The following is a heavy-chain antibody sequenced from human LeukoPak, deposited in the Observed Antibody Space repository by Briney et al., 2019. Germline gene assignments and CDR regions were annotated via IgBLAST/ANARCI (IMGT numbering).Heavy chain of an antibody. J-gene: IGHJ4*02. CDR3: ARDAWYYYDSSGYNQVDY. D-gene: IGHD3-22*01. Sequence: ASVKLSCKASGYTFTVYYMHWVRQAPGQGLEWMGWINPNSGGTNYAQKFQGRVTMTRDTSISTAYMELSRLRSDDTAVYYCARDAWYYYDSSGYNQVDYWGQGTLVTVSS. CDR2: INPNSGGT. V-gene: IGHV1-2*02. CDR1: GYTFTVYY.